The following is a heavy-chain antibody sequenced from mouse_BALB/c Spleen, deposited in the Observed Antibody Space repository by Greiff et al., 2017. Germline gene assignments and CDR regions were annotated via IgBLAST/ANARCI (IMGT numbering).Heavy chain of an antibody. J-gene: IGHJ2*01. D-gene: IGHD2-10*01. Sequence: EVKLMESGGGLVKPGGSLKLSCPASGFTFSDYYMYWVRQTPEKRLEWVATISDGGSYTYYPDSVKGRFTISRDNAKNNLYLKMSSLKSEDTAMYYCAREGAYSFDYWGQGTTVTVSS. CDR2: ISDGGSYT. V-gene: IGHV5-4*02. CDR3: AREGAYSFDY. CDR1: GFTFSDYY.